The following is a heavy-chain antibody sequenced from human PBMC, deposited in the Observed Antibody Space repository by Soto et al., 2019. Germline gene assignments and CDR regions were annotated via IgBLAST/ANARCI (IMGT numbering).Heavy chain of an antibody. Sequence: WGSLRLSCVASGFTFISYGMRWVRQAPGKGLEWVSAIGSSGATTYYADSVKGRFTISRDNSKNTVYLQMNSLRAEDTAVYYCAKAFGTYYFDYWGQGTLVTVSS. D-gene: IGHD3-10*01. V-gene: IGHV3-23*01. J-gene: IGHJ4*01. CDR2: IGSSGATT. CDR3: AKAFGTYYFDY. CDR1: GFTFISYG.